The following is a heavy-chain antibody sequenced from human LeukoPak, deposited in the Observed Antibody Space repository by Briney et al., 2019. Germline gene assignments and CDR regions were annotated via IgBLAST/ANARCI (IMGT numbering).Heavy chain of an antibody. J-gene: IGHJ4*02. Sequence: PSETLSLTCAVYGGSFSGYYWTWIRQPPGKGLKWIAEIIHTGRTNYNPSLSSRLTLSVDTSKNHFSLKLSSVTAADTAIYYCARGIVKMVYATFDSWGQGTPVTVSS. V-gene: IGHV4-34*12. CDR3: ARGIVKMVYATFDS. CDR1: GGSFSGYY. D-gene: IGHD2-8*01. CDR2: IIHTGRT.